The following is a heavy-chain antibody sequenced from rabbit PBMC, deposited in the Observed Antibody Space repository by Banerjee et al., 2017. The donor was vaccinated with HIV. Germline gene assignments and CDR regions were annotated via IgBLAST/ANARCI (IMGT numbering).Heavy chain of an antibody. V-gene: IGHV1S40*01. Sequence: QSVEESGGRLVQPGGSLTLSCKASGFDFNSYYISWVRQAPGKGLEWIGCIGTASGSTYYASWAKGRFTISKTSSTTVTLQMTSLTAADTATYFCARDLAGVIGWNFNLWGPGTLVTVS. CDR2: IGTASGST. CDR1: GFDFNSYY. CDR3: ARDLAGVIGWNFNL. D-gene: IGHD4-1*01. J-gene: IGHJ4*01.